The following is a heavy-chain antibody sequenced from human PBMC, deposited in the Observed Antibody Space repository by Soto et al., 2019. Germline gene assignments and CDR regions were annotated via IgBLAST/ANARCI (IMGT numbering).Heavy chain of an antibody. J-gene: IGHJ3*02. CDR1: GGTFSSYA. CDR2: IIPIFGTA. Sequence: SVKVSCKASGGTFSSYAISWVRQAPGQGLEWMGGIIPIFGTANYAQKFQGRVTITADESTSTAYMELRSLRSDDTAVYYCARDVGYSSTWEIWGQGTMVTVSS. CDR3: ARDVGYSSTWEI. V-gene: IGHV1-69*13. D-gene: IGHD2-2*01.